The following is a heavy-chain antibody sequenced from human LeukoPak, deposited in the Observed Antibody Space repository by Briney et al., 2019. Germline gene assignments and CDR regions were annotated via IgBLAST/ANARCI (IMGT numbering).Heavy chain of an antibody. D-gene: IGHD2-21*01. CDR1: GFTVTSNY. CDR3: AKDFYSYCGGDCSSFDY. Sequence: QTGGSLGLPCAASGFTVTSNYMSWVRQAPGKGLEWVSVIYSGGSTYYADSVKGRFTISRDNAKNSLYLQMNSLRAEDMALYYCAKDFYSYCGGDCSSFDYWGQGTLVTVSS. CDR2: IYSGGST. V-gene: IGHV3-53*05. J-gene: IGHJ4*02.